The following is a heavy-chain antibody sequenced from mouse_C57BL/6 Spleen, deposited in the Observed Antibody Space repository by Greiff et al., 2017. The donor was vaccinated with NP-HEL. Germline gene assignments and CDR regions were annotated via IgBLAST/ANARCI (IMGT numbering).Heavy chain of an antibody. J-gene: IGHJ4*01. Sequence: QVQLQQSGAELAKPGASVKLSCTASGYTFTSYWMHWVKQRPGQGLDWIGYINPSSGYIKYNQKFKDKATLTADKSSSTAYMQLSSLTYEDAAVDVCARWIDDGYFYAMDYWGQGTSVTVSS. CDR2: INPSSGYI. CDR1: GYTFTSYW. D-gene: IGHD2-3*01. CDR3: ARWIDDGYFYAMDY. V-gene: IGHV1-7*01.